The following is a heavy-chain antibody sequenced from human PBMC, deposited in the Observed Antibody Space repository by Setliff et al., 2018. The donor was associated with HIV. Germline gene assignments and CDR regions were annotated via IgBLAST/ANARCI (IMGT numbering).Heavy chain of an antibody. CDR3: ARDVEHMMDV. Sequence: SVKVSCKASGFTFTGSAVQWMRQARGQRPEWIGWIVVGSGKTEYAQKFQERVTITRDMSTSTAYMELRSLRYDDTAVYYCARDVEHMMDVWGQGTTVTVSS. V-gene: IGHV1-58*01. CDR1: GFTFTGSA. CDR2: IVVGSGKT. J-gene: IGHJ6*02.